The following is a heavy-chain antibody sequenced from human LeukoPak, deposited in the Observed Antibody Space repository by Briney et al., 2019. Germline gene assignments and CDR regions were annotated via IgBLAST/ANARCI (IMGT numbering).Heavy chain of an antibody. CDR3: ASENCSGTSCSSFDY. D-gene: IGHD2-2*01. J-gene: IGHJ4*02. V-gene: IGHV4-39*01. CDR1: GGSISSRSYY. Sequence: KPSETLSFTCTVSGGSISSRSYYWGWIRQPPGKGLEWIGSIFYSGTTYYNPSLKSRVTISVDTSKNQFSLRLSSVTAADTAVYYCASENCSGTSCSSFDYWGEGTLVTVSS. CDR2: IFYSGTT.